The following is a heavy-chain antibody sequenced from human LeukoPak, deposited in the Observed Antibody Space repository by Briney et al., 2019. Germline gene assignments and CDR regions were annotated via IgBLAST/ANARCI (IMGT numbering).Heavy chain of an antibody. CDR2: ISSSSSYI. V-gene: IGHV3-21*01. CDR1: GFTFSSYS. Sequence: TGGSLRLSCAASGFTFSSYSMNWVRQAPGKGLEWVSSISSSSSYIYYADSVKGRFTISRDNAKNSLYLQMNSLRAEDTAVYYCARSTGSYHPYYYYYMDVWGKGTTVTASS. J-gene: IGHJ6*03. CDR3: ARSTGSYHPYYYYYMDV. D-gene: IGHD3-16*02.